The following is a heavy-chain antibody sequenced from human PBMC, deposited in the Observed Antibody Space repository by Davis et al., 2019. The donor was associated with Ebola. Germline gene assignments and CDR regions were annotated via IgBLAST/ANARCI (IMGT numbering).Heavy chain of an antibody. CDR2: ISSDGGIT. D-gene: IGHD4-17*01. Sequence: GESLKISCAASGFTFSRYWMHWVRQAPGKGLVYVSRISSDGGITSYADSVKGRFTISRDNSKNTVYLQMKSLRTEDTAVYYCAKRHGDYVPCLDYWGQGTLVTVSS. CDR1: GFTFSRYW. J-gene: IGHJ4*02. CDR3: AKRHGDYVPCLDY. V-gene: IGHV3-74*01.